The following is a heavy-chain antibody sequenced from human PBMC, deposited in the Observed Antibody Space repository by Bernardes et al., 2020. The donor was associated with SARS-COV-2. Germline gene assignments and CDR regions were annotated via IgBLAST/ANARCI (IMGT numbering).Heavy chain of an antibody. J-gene: IGHJ6*02. CDR2: VSTDGAGT. D-gene: IGHD6-19*01. V-gene: IGHV3-64*01. CDR1: GFAFGNYV. Sequence: GVSLRLSCAASGFAFGNYVMHWVRQAPGKGLEHVSGVSTDGAGTYYAPSVKGRFTVSRDNSKNTLHLQMGSLRPDDMAVYYCARNYLAVGGTGNYYGMDVWGQGTTVTVSS. CDR3: ARNYLAVGGTGNYYGMDV.